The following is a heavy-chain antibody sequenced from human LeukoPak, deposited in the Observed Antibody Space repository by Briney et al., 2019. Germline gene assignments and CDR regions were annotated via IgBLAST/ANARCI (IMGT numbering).Heavy chain of an antibody. V-gene: IGHV4-61*02. Sequence: SETLSLTCTVSGGSISSGSDYWSWIRKPAGKGLEWIGRIYTSGSTNYNPSLKSRVTISVDTSKNQFSLKLSSVTAADTAVYYCARVSSGRYSSSFDYWGQGTLVTVSS. CDR3: ARVSSGRYSSSFDY. D-gene: IGHD5-12*01. CDR2: IYTSGST. J-gene: IGHJ4*02. CDR1: GGSISSGSDY.